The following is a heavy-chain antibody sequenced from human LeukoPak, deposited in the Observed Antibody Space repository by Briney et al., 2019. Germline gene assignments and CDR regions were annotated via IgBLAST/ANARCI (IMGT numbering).Heavy chain of an antibody. V-gene: IGHV3-20*04. Sequence: AGGSLRLSCAASGFTFDDYGMRWDRPAPGKGLKWETGINWNGGSTGSEDSVKGRFTISRDSANNSLYLQMNSLRAEDTALYYCARNYGGYDGTDYWGQGTLVTVSS. D-gene: IGHD5-12*01. J-gene: IGHJ4*02. CDR3: ARNYGGYDGTDY. CDR2: INWNGGST. CDR1: GFTFDDYG.